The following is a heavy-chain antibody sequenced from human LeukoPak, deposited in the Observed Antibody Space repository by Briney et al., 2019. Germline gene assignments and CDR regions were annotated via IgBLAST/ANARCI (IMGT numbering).Heavy chain of an antibody. CDR2: IYNSGNT. V-gene: IGHV4-59*01. D-gene: IGHD5-18*01. CDR3: ARLAHGYGFDY. CDR1: GGSISSYY. J-gene: IGHJ4*02. Sequence: SETLSLTCTVSGGSISSYYWSWTRQPPGEGLEWIGYIYNSGNTNYNPSLKSRVTISVDTSKNQFSLKLSSVTAADTAVYYCARLAHGYGFDYWGQGTLVTVSS.